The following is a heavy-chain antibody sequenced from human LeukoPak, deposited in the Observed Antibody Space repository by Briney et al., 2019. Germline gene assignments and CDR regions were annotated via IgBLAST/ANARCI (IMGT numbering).Heavy chain of an antibody. V-gene: IGHV1-69*04. D-gene: IGHD5-24*01. Sequence: SVKVSCKASGGTFSSYAISWVRQAPGQGLEWMGRIIPILGIANYAQKFQGRVTITADKSTSTAYMELSSLRSEDTAVYYCARDRDGYNEFDYWGQGTLVTVSS. CDR3: ARDRDGYNEFDY. J-gene: IGHJ4*02. CDR1: GGTFSSYA. CDR2: IIPILGIA.